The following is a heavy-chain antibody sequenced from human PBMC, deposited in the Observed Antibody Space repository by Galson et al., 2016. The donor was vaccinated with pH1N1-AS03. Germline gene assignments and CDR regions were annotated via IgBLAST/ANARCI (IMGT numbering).Heavy chain of an antibody. CDR3: AKAIPAFSSGWTTLDY. Sequence: SLRLSCAASGLTFSDYGLHWVRQAPGKGLEWVAFIRYDGSHKYYTDSVRGRFTISRDNSKNTLSLQMNSLRPDDTSVYYCAKAIPAFSSGWTTLDYWGQGTLVTV. V-gene: IGHV3-30*02. J-gene: IGHJ4*02. CDR1: GLTFSDYG. D-gene: IGHD6-19*01. CDR2: IRYDGSHK.